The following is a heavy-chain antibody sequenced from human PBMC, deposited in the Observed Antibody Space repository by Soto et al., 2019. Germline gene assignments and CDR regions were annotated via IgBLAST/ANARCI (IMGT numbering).Heavy chain of an antibody. D-gene: IGHD5-12*01. CDR2: IKQDGREK. J-gene: IGHJ4*02. V-gene: IGHV3-7*01. CDR3: ARMSGYDPRLFDH. CDR1: GFTFSDYW. Sequence: EVQLVESGGGLVQPGGSRRLSCAASGFTFSDYWMTWVRQAPGRGLEWVANIKQDGREKYYVDSVEGRFTISRDNDKNALYLELNSLRADDTAVYYCARMSGYDPRLFDHWGQGTRVTVSS.